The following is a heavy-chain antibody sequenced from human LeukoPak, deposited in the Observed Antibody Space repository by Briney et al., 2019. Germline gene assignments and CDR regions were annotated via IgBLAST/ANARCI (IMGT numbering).Heavy chain of an antibody. Sequence: GASVKVSCKASGGTFSSYAISWVRQATGQGLEWMGWMSPNSGKTGYAQNFQGRVTITRDTSMSTAYMELSSLRSEDTAVYYCARVISVFWTGYYDPFDIWGQGTMVTVSS. CDR3: ARVISVFWTGYYDPFDI. J-gene: IGHJ3*02. V-gene: IGHV1-8*03. CDR2: MSPNSGKT. D-gene: IGHD3/OR15-3a*01. CDR1: GGTFSSYA.